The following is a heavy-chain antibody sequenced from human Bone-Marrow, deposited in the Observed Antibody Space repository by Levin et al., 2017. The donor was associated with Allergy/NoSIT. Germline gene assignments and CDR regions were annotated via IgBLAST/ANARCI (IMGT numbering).Heavy chain of an antibody. Sequence: SSETLSLTCTVSGGSISSGDYYWSWIRQPPGKGLEWIGYIYYSGSTYYNPSLKSRVTISVDTSKNQFSLKLSSVTAADTAVYYCASLYSGYDYYFDYWGQGTLVTVSS. CDR3: ASLYSGYDYYFDY. CDR2: IYYSGST. V-gene: IGHV4-30-4*01. CDR1: GGSISSGDYY. J-gene: IGHJ4*02. D-gene: IGHD5-12*01.